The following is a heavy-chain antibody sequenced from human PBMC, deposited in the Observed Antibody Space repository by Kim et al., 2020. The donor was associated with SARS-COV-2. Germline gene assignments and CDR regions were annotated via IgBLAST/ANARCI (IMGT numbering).Heavy chain of an antibody. J-gene: IGHJ4*02. CDR1: GFTFSSYW. CDR3: ARDRRWELLS. V-gene: IGHV3-7*01. Sequence: GGSLRLSCAVSGFTFSSYWMTWVRQAPGKGLEWVASIKQDGSEIHYLESVKGRFTISRDNAKNSLFLEMNSLRVEDSAVYYCARDRRWELLSWGQGSLVTVS. CDR2: IKQDGSEI. D-gene: IGHD1-26*01.